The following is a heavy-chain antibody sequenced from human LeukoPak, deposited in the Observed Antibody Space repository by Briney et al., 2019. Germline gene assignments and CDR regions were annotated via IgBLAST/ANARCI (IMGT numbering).Heavy chain of an antibody. D-gene: IGHD6-19*01. V-gene: IGHV4-59*01. CDR2: IYYSGST. CDR1: GASITSYY. J-gene: IGHJ4*02. CDR3: ATRRIAVAAPFDY. Sequence: SETLSLTCAVSGASITSYYWSRIRQPPGKGLEWIGYIYYSGSTNYNPSLKSRVTTSVDTSKNEFSLKLSSVTTADTAVYYCATRRIAVAAPFDYWGQGTLVTVSS.